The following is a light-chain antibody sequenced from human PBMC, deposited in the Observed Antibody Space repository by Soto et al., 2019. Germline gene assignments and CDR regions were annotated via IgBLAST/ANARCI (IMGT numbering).Light chain of an antibody. CDR1: QSVSSN. CDR3: QQYSNVPRT. CDR2: GAS. Sequence: EIVMTQSPATLSVSPGERATLSCKASQSVSSNLAWYQQKPGQAPRLLIYGASTRATGVPARFSGSGSGTDFTLTISSLQSEDFAIYYCQQYSNVPRTFGQGTKVEIK. J-gene: IGKJ1*01. V-gene: IGKV3-15*01.